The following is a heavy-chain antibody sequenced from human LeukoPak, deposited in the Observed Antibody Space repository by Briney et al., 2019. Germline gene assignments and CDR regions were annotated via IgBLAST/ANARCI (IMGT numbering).Heavy chain of an antibody. V-gene: IGHV3-64*01. CDR3: ARNPPGIVVGEYYFDY. CDR2: ISSNGGSK. J-gene: IGHJ4*02. D-gene: IGHD2-15*01. CDR1: GFTFSSYA. Sequence: TGGSLRLSCAASGFTFSSYAMHWVRQAPGKGLEYVSAISSNGGSKYYANPVKGRFTISRDNSKNTLYLQMGSVRAEDMAVYYCARNPPGIVVGEYYFDYWGQGTLGTVSS.